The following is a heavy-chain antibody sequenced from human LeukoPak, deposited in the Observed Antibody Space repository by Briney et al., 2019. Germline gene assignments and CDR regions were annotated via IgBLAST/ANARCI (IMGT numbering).Heavy chain of an antibody. J-gene: IGHJ4*02. CDR3: ARGLRWGVSY. CDR2: INHSGST. CDR1: GGSFSGYY. D-gene: IGHD4-23*01. V-gene: IGHV4-34*01. Sequence: PSETLSLTCAVYGGSFSGYYWSWIRQPPGKGLEWIGEINHSGSTNYNPSLKSRVTISVDTSKNQFSLKLSSVTAADTAVYYCARGLRWGVSYWGQGTLVTVSS.